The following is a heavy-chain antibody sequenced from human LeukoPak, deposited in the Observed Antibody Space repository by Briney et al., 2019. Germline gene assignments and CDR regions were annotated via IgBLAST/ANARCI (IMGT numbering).Heavy chain of an antibody. J-gene: IGHJ4*02. CDR2: ISSSGSTI. CDR1: GFTFSSYE. V-gene: IGHV3-48*03. Sequence: GGSLRLSCAASGFTFSSYEMNWVRQAPGKGLEWVSYISSSGSTIYYADSVKGRFTISGDNSRNTLFLQMNSLRAEDTAVYYCAHGAMYQLDYWGQGTLVTVSS. CDR3: AHGAMYQLDY. D-gene: IGHD2-2*01.